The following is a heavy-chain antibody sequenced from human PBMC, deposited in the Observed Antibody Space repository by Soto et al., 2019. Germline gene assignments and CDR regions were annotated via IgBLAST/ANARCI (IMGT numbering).Heavy chain of an antibody. J-gene: IGHJ5*02. CDR2: ISGSGGST. CDR1: GFTFSNYA. Sequence: EVQLLESGGGLVQPGGSLRLSCVASGFTFSNYAMSWVRQAPGKGLEWVSAISGSGGSTYYADSVKGRFTISRDNSKNTLYLQMNSLRAEDTAVYYCAKDREVEAMALASWGQGTLVTVSS. V-gene: IGHV3-23*01. D-gene: IGHD5-18*01. CDR3: AKDREVEAMALAS.